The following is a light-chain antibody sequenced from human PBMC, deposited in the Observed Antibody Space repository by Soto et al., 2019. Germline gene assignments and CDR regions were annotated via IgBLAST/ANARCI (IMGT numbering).Light chain of an antibody. V-gene: IGKV3-15*01. Sequence: EIVMTQSPATLSVSPGETATISCRASQSVSSYLAWYQQKPGQAPRLLIYDASTRATGIPAKFSGSGSGTDFTLTISSLQPEDFAIYYCQQYSNWPPLYTFGQGT. CDR3: QQYSNWPPLYT. CDR2: DAS. J-gene: IGKJ2*01. CDR1: QSVSSY.